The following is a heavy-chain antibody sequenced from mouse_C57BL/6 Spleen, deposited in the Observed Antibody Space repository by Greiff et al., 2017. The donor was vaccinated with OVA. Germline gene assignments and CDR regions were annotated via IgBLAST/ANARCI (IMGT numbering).Heavy chain of an antibody. CDR1: GFSLTSYG. CDR3: SRKGQLRIEDYYAMDY. CDR2: IWSGGST. Sequence: VKLMESGPGLVQPSQSLSITCTVSGFSLTSYGVHWVRQSPGKGLEWLGVIWSGGSTDYNAAFISRLSISKDNSKSQVFFKMNSLQADDTAIYYCSRKGQLRIEDYYAMDYWGQGTSVTVSS. J-gene: IGHJ4*01. V-gene: IGHV2-2*01. D-gene: IGHD3-2*02.